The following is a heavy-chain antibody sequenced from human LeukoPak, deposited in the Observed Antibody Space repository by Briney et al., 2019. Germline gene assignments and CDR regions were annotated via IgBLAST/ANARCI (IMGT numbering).Heavy chain of an antibody. CDR2: ISGSDEST. CDR3: ATAPWFGEYMSS. J-gene: IGHJ5*02. CDR1: GFTFRRYA. D-gene: IGHD3-10*01. Sequence: GGSLRLSCAASGFTFRRYAMSWVRQAPGKGLEWVSGISGSDESTKYADSVRGRFSISRDESEDTLYLQMSSLTGEDTAVYYCATAPWFGEYMSSWGQGTLVTVSS. V-gene: IGHV3-23*01.